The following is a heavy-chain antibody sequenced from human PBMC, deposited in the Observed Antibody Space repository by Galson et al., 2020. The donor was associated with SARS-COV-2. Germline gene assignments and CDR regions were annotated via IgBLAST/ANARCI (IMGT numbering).Heavy chain of an antibody. D-gene: IGHD4-17*01. CDR2: IYYTGDT. CDR3: AREKDDGDYVGAFDP. CDR1: GGSMKNHY. Sequence: SETLSLTCIVSGGSMKNHYWSWIRQPPGKGLEWIAYIYYTGDTYYNPSLKSRVTISIETSKNQFSLKLKSVTAADTAVYYCAREKDDGDYVGAFDPWGQGTLVTVSS. J-gene: IGHJ5*02. V-gene: IGHV4-59*11.